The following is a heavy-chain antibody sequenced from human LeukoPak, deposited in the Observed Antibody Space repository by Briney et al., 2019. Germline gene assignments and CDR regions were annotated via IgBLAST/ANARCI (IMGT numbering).Heavy chain of an antibody. V-gene: IGHV1-69*04. J-gene: IGHJ4*02. CDR3: ANGYCSSTSCPSLDY. CDR2: IIPILGIA. Sequence: SVKVSCKASGGTFSSYAISWVRQAPGQGLEWMGRIIPILGIANYAQRFQGRVTITADKSTSTAYMELSSLRSEDTAVYYCANGYCSSTSCPSLDYWGQGTLVTVSS. D-gene: IGHD2-2*01. CDR1: GGTFSSYA.